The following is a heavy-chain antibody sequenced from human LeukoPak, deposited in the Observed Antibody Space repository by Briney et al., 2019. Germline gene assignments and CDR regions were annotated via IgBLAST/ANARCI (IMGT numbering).Heavy chain of an antibody. D-gene: IGHD1-26*01. V-gene: IGHV3-74*01. Sequence: PGGSLRLSCAASGFTFSNNWMHWVRQAPGKGLVWVSRINGDGSSTDYADSVKGRFTMSRDNAKNTLLLQMNSLRAEDTAVYYCVRDGVGAPPFDYWGQGVLVTVSS. CDR1: GFTFSNNW. CDR3: VRDGVGAPPFDY. J-gene: IGHJ4*02. CDR2: INGDGSST.